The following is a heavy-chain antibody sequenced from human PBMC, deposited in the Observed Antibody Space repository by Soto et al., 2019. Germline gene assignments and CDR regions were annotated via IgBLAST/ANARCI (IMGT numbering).Heavy chain of an antibody. J-gene: IGHJ4*02. CDR2: IIPIFGTA. D-gene: IGHD2-2*01. CDR3: AGRCDSTSCLAHFDY. V-gene: IGHV1-69*06. Sequence: QVQLVQSGAEVKKPGSSVKVSCKASGGTFNNYVINWVRQAPGQGLEWMGGIIPIFGTANYAQKFQGRVTIPADKSTSTAYMELNSLRSEDTAVYYCAGRCDSTSCLAHFDYWGQGTLVTVSS. CDR1: GGTFNNYV.